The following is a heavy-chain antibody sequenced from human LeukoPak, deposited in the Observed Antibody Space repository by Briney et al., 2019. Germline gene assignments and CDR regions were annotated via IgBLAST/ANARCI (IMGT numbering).Heavy chain of an antibody. CDR3: AKRRGVGATYYYGMDV. CDR2: ISYDGSNK. J-gene: IGHJ6*02. Sequence: GRSLRHSCAASGFTFSSYGMHWVRQAPGKGLERVAVISYDGSNKYYADSVKGRFTISRDNSKNTLYLQMNSLRAEDTAVYYCAKRRGVGATYYYGMDVWGQGTTVTVSS. V-gene: IGHV3-30*18. CDR1: GFTFSSYG. D-gene: IGHD1-26*01.